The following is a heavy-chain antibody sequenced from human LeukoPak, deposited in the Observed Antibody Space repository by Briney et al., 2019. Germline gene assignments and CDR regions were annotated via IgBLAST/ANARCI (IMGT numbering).Heavy chain of an antibody. CDR2: MNPNSGNT. J-gene: IGHJ4*02. Sequence: ASVKVSCKTSGYTFTSYDINWVRQASGQELEWMGWMNPNSGNTGFAQNFQGRVTITRDTSISTAYMELSSLRSEDTAVYFCARGASRSFDYWGQGTLVTVSS. V-gene: IGHV1-8*03. CDR1: GYTFTSYD. CDR3: ARGASRSFDY.